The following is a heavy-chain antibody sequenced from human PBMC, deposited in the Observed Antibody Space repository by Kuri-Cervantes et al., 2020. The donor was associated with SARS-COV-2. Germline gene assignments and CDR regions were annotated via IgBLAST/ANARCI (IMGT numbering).Heavy chain of an antibody. D-gene: IGHD3-3*01. J-gene: IGHJ4*02. CDR3: ARANDFWSGYSAYYFDY. V-gene: IGHV3-20*04. Sequence: GESLKISCAASGFTFDDYGMSWVRQAPGKGLEWVSGINWNGGSTGYADSVKGRFTISRDNAKNTLYLQMNSLRAEDTAVYYCARANDFWSGYSAYYFDYWGQGTLVTVSS. CDR1: GFTFDDYG. CDR2: INWNGGST.